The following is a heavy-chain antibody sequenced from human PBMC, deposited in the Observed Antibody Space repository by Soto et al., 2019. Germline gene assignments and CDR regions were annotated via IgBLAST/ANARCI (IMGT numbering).Heavy chain of an antibody. D-gene: IGHD3-10*01. V-gene: IGHV1-69*01. CDR1: GGSFNNYA. J-gene: IGHJ6*02. Sequence: QVHLVQSGAEVKKPGSSVKVSCKTSGGSFNNYAVSWVRQAPGQGLAGMGGIIPNFDTPNYAQKFQDRVTIIADESTSTVYMELRSLRSNDTAVYYCAVAMVREILIFESSGMHVWGQGTTVIVSS. CDR3: AVAMVREILIFESSGMHV. CDR2: IIPNFDTP.